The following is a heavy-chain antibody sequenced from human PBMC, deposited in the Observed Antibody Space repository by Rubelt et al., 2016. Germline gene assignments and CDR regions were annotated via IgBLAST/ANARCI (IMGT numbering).Heavy chain of an antibody. D-gene: IGHD3-3*01. V-gene: IGHV3-13*01. CDR3: ARARPYYDFWSGSPPPRYGMDV. CDR2: IGTAGDT. Sequence: EVQLVESGGGLVQPGRSLRLSCAASGFTFSSYDMHWVRQATGKGLEWVSAIGTAGDTYYPGSVKGRFTISRENAKNSLYLQMNSLRAGDTAVYYCARARPYYDFWSGSPPPRYGMDVWGQGTTVTVSS. CDR1: GFTFSSYD. J-gene: IGHJ6*02.